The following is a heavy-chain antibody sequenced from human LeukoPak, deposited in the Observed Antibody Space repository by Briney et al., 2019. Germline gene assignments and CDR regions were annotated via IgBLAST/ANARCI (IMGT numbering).Heavy chain of an antibody. J-gene: IGHJ4*02. Sequence: PSETLSLTCTVSGDSIIGNYWCWIREPPGKTLEWIGYIYNTVDTTYNPSLESRLTMSLDMSNNQFSLSLTSVTAADTAVYYCARRRYYDSTGYNPTFYFDYWGQGILVTVSS. CDR2: IYNTVDT. D-gene: IGHD3-22*01. CDR1: GDSIIGNY. V-gene: IGHV4-59*01. CDR3: ARRRYYDSTGYNPTFYFDY.